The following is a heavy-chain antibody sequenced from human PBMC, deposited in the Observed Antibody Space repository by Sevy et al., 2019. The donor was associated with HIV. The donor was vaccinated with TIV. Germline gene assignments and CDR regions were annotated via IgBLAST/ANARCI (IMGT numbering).Heavy chain of an antibody. CDR1: GFTFRNYW. V-gene: IGHV3-74*01. Sequence: GGSLRLSCAASGFTFRNYWMHWVRQAPGKGLVSVSYIHTDGSSSYYADYVKGRFTISRDNAQNTLYLQMNGLGAEDTAVYYCARAGVGDFGSGYYGIDHWGQGTLVTVSS. CDR2: IHTDGSSS. J-gene: IGHJ4*02. CDR3: ARAGVGDFGSGYYGIDH. D-gene: IGHD3-3*01.